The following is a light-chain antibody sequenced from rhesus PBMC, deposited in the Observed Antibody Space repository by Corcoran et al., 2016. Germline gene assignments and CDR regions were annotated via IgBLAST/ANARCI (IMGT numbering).Light chain of an antibody. V-gene: IGKV1-44*02. CDR2: TAS. CDR1: QTIGTS. CDR3: QQQNSLPFS. Sequence: DIQMTQSPSSLSASVGDRVTIACRASQTIGTSLAWYQQKPGKVPNLLIYTASSLESGVPSRFSGRGTGTEFTLTISNLPPEDFATYYCQQQNSLPFSFGQGTKVEIK. J-gene: IGKJ2*01.